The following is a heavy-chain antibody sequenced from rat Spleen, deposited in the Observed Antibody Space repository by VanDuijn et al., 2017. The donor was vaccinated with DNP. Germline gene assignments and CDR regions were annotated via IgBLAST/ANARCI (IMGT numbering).Heavy chain of an antibody. CDR2: IWSGGTT. V-gene: IGHV2-16*01. CDR3: ARSGFFYVMDA. Sequence: QVQLKESGPGLVQPSRTLSLTCTVSGFSLTSYGVTWIRQPPGKGLEWIAAIWSGGTTDYNSTLKSRLSISRDTSKSQVLLKMNGLQTEDTAMYFCARSGFFYVMDAWGQGVSVTVSS. CDR1: GFSLTSYG. J-gene: IGHJ4*01. D-gene: IGHD4-4*01.